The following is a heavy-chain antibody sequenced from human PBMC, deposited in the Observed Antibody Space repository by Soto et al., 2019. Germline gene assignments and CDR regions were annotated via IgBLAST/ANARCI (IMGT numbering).Heavy chain of an antibody. Sequence: QVQLVQSGAEVKKPGASVKVSCKASGYTFTSYYMHWVRQAPGQGLEWMGIINPSGGSTSYAQKFQGRVTMTRDTSTSTVYMELSSLRSEDTAVYYCASNPIVGATTGDYYYYGMDVWGQGTTVTVSS. CDR3: ASNPIVGATTGDYYYYGMDV. CDR1: GYTFTSYY. D-gene: IGHD1-26*01. J-gene: IGHJ6*02. V-gene: IGHV1-46*01. CDR2: INPSGGST.